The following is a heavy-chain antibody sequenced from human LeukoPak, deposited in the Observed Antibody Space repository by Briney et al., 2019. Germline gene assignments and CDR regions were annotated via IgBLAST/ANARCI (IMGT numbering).Heavy chain of an antibody. CDR2: ISYDGSNK. J-gene: IGHJ4*02. D-gene: IGHD1-26*01. V-gene: IGHV3-30*18. CDR1: GFTFSNYV. CDR3: AKVHLEGASSLDQ. Sequence: QTGGSLRLSCAASGFTFSNYVMHWVRQAPGKRLEWVAAISYDGSNKYYADSVKGRFTISRDNSKNTPYLQMNSLRTEDTAVYYCAKVHLEGASSLDQWGQGTLVTVSS.